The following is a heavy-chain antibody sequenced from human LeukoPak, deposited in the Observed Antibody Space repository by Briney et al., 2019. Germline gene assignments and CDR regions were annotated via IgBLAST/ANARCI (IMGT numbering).Heavy chain of an antibody. Sequence: GGSLRLSCAASGFTVSSNYMSWVRQAPGKGLEWVSVIYSGGSTYYADSVKGRFTISRDNSKNTLYLQMNSLRAEDTAVYYCVRATYYCDSSGYYVFYFDNWGQGTLVTVSS. D-gene: IGHD3-22*01. CDR1: GFTVSSNY. CDR2: IYSGGST. CDR3: VRATYYCDSSGYYVFYFDN. V-gene: IGHV3-53*01. J-gene: IGHJ4*02.